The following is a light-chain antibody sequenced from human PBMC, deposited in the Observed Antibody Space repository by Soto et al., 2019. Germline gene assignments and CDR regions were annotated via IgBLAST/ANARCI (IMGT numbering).Light chain of an antibody. V-gene: IGKV1-39*01. Sequence: DIQMTQSPSSLSASVGDRVTITCRASQSISSYLNWYQQKPGKAPKLLIYATSSFQSGVPSRFSGSGSATDFTLTISSLQPEDFATYYCQQSYSTPPWTFGQGTKVELK. J-gene: IGKJ1*01. CDR2: ATS. CDR1: QSISSY. CDR3: QQSYSTPPWT.